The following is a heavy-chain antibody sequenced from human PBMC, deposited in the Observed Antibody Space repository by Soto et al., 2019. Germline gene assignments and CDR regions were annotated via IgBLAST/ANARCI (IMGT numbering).Heavy chain of an antibody. J-gene: IGHJ4*02. V-gene: IGHV3-30*18. CDR3: AKSDLVLKG. Sequence: QVQLVESGGGVVQPGRSLRLSCAASGFTFSSYGMHWVRQAPGKGLEWVAVISYDGSIKYYADSVKGRFTISRDNSKNTLYLQMNSLRAEDTAVYYCAKSDLVLKGWGQGTLVTVSS. CDR2: ISYDGSIK. CDR1: GFTFSSYG. D-gene: IGHD2-8*01.